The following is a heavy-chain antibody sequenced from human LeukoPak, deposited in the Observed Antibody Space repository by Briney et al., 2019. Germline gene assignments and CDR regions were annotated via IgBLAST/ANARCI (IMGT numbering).Heavy chain of an antibody. CDR3: ARYASFTMVLTYYYYYYMDV. CDR1: GGSFSGYY. CDR2: IIHSGST. Sequence: PSQTLSLTCAVYGGSFSGYYWSWIRQPPGKGLEWIGEIIHSGSTNYNPSIKSRVTISVDTSKNQFSLKLSSVTAADTAVYYCARYASFTMVLTYYYYYYMDVWGKGTTVTVSS. V-gene: IGHV4-34*12. J-gene: IGHJ6*03. D-gene: IGHD3-10*01.